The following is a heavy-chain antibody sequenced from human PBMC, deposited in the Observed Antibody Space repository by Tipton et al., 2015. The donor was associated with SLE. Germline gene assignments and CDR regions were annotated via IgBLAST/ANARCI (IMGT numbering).Heavy chain of an antibody. V-gene: IGHV3-9*01. CDR3: AKTTNAVYISGWYYFDY. Sequence: SLRLSCAASGFTFNNYAMHWVRQAPGKGLEWVSGISRNSGSIGYEDSVKGRFTISRDNAKNSLYLQMNSLRAEDTAVYYCAKTTNAVYISGWYYFDYLGQGTLVTVSS. CDR1: GFTFNNYA. D-gene: IGHD6-19*01. CDR2: ISRNSGSI. J-gene: IGHJ4*02.